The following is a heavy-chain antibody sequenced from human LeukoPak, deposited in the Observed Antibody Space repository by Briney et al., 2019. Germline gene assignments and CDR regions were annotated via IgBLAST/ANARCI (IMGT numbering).Heavy chain of an antibody. J-gene: IGHJ5*02. CDR2: IYYSVNT. D-gene: IGHD3-22*01. CDR1: GGSISSSSYY. V-gene: IGHV4-39*01. CDR3: ARHGKPITMIVVVRNWFDP. Sequence: PSETLSLTCTVSGGSISSSSYYWGWIRQPPGKGLEWIGTIYYSVNTYYNPSLKSRVTISVGTPKNQFSLKLGSVTAADTAVYYCARHGKPITMIVVVRNWFDPWGQGTLVTVSS.